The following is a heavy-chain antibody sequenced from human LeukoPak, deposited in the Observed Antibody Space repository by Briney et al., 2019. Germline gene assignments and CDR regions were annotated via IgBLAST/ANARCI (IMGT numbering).Heavy chain of an antibody. D-gene: IGHD4-23*01. J-gene: IGHJ4*02. CDR2: INPNSGGT. V-gene: IGHV1-2*02. Sequence: ASVKVSCKASGYTFTGYYMHWVRQAPGQGLEWMGWINPNSGGTNYAQKFQGRVTITRDTSISTAYMELSRLRSDDTAVYYCARVLDDYGGKVDYWGQGTLVTVSS. CDR3: ARVLDDYGGKVDY. CDR1: GYTFTGYY.